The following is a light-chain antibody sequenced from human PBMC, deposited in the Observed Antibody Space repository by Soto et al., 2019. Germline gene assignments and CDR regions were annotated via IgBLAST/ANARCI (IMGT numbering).Light chain of an antibody. CDR3: QQYGGSRRT. CDR2: GAS. V-gene: IGKV3-20*01. CDR1: QSVTGSY. J-gene: IGKJ1*01. Sequence: EIVLTQSPGTLSLSPGERATLSCRASQSVTGSYLAWYQQKPGQAPRLLIYGASSRATGIPDRFSGSESGTDFTLTIARLEPEDFAVYYCQQYGGSRRTFGQGTKVEMK.